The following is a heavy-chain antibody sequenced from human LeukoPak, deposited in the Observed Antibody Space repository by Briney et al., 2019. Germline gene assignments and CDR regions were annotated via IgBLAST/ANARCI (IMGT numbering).Heavy chain of an antibody. D-gene: IGHD2-15*01. CDR2: ISAYNGNT. V-gene: IGHV1-18*01. J-gene: IGHJ4*02. CDR1: GYTFTSYG. Sequence: GASVKVSCKASGYTFTSYGISWVRQAPGQGLERMGWISAYNGNTNYAQKLQGRVTMTTDTSTSTAYMELRSLRSDDTAVYYCARMGINGYCSGGSCYSDFVGFDYWGQGTLVTVSS. CDR3: ARMGINGYCSGGSCYSDFVGFDY.